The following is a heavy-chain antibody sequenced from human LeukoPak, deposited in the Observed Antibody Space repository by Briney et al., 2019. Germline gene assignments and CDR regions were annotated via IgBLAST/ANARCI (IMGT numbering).Heavy chain of an antibody. CDR3: ARSTTLLLRFGELYNHGMDV. V-gene: IGHV3-30*04. J-gene: IGHJ6*02. D-gene: IGHD3-10*01. CDR2: ISYDGSNK. CDR1: GFTFSSYA. Sequence: PGRSLRLSCAASGFTFSSYAMHWVRRAPGKGLEWVAVISYDGSNKYYADSVKGRFTISRDNSKNTLYLQMNSLRAEDTAVYYCARSTTLLLRFGELYNHGMDVWGQGTTVTVSS.